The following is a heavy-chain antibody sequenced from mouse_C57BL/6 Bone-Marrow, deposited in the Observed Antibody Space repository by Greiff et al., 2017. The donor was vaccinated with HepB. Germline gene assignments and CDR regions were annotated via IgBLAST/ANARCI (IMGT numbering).Heavy chain of an antibody. J-gene: IGHJ2*01. CDR3: ARGIYDGLGTFDY. D-gene: IGHD2-3*01. CDR1: DSEVFPIAY. Sequence: QVQLQQSGSELRSPGSSVKLSCKDFDSEVFPIAYMSWVRQKPGHGFEWIGGILPSIGRTIYGEKFEDKATLDADTLSNTAYLELNSLTSEDSAIYYCARGIYDGLGTFDYWGQGTTLTVSS. CDR2: ILPSIGRT. V-gene: IGHV15-2*01.